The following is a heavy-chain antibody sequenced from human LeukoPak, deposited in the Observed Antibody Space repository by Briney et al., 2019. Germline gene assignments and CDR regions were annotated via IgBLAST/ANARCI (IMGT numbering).Heavy chain of an antibody. V-gene: IGHV4-61*01. CDR1: GGSVSSGSYY. D-gene: IGHD6-19*01. CDR2: IYYSGST. Sequence: PSETLSLTCTVSGGSVSSGSYYWSWIRQPPGKGLEWIGYIYYSGSTNYNPSLKSRVTISVDTSKNQFSLKLSSVTAADTAVYYCARGRTGIAVAGTGIYYYYGMDVWGQGTTVTVSS. J-gene: IGHJ6*02. CDR3: ARGRTGIAVAGTGIYYYYGMDV.